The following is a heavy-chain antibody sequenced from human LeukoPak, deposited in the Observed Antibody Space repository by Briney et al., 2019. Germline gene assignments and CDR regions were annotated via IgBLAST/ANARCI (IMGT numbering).Heavy chain of an antibody. D-gene: IGHD2-8*01. CDR2: INHSGST. J-gene: IGHJ4*02. CDR3: ARGGVY. Sequence: SGTLSLTCAVYGGSVSGYYWSWIRQPPGKGLEWIGEINHSGSTNYNPSLKSRVTISVDTSKNQFSLKLSSVTAADTAVYYCARGGVYWGQGTLVTVSS. CDR1: GGSVSGYY. V-gene: IGHV4-34*01.